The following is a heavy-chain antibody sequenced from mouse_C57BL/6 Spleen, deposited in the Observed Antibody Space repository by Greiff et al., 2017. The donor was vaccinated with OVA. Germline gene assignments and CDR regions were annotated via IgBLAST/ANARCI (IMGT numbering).Heavy chain of an antibody. V-gene: IGHV1-18*01. J-gene: IGHJ1*03. Sequence: EVKLQESGPELVKPGASVKIPCKASGYTFTDYNMDWVKQSHGKSLEWIGDINPNNGGTIYNQKFKGKATLTVDKSSSTAYMELRSLTSEDTAVYYCARNYGSSLGWYFDVWGTGTTVTVSS. CDR2: INPNNGGT. CDR1: GYTFTDYN. CDR3: ARNYGSSLGWYFDV. D-gene: IGHD1-1*01.